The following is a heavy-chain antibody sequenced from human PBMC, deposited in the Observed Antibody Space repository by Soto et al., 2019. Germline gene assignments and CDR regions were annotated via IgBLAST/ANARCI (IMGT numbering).Heavy chain of an antibody. D-gene: IGHD6-25*01. J-gene: IGHJ4*02. V-gene: IGHV3-9*01. CDR1: GFTFDNYA. CDR3: AKDAAYYFDY. CDR2: ISWDSGSI. Sequence: GGSLRLSCAASGFTFDNYAMHWVRQAPGKGLEWVSGISWDSGSIDYANSVRGRFTISRDNARNSLYLRMSSLRPEDTALYYCAKDAAYYFDYWGQGTLVTVSS.